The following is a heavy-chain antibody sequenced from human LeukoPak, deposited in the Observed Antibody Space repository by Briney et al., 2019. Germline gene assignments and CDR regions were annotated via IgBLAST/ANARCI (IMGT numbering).Heavy chain of an antibody. CDR3: ARDFYDSSGYYLPMDDAFDI. CDR1: GFTFDGYA. Sequence: GRSLRLSCAASGFTFDGYAMHWVRQAPGKGLEWVSGISWNSGSIGYADSVKGRFTISRDNAKNSLYLQMNSLRDEDTAVYYCARDFYDSSGYYLPMDDAFDIWGQGTMVTVSS. CDR2: ISWNSGSI. D-gene: IGHD3-22*01. J-gene: IGHJ3*02. V-gene: IGHV3-9*01.